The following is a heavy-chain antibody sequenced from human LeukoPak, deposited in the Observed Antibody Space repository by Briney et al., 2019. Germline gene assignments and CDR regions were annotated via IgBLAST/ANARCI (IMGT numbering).Heavy chain of an antibody. CDR3: ARGAPGSYCSGGSCPYFDY. CDR2: VNPNSGHT. CDR1: GYTFTSYD. V-gene: IGHV1-8*01. D-gene: IGHD2-15*01. Sequence: ASVKVSCKASGYTFTSYDVNWVRQATGQGLEWMGWVNPNSGHTGYAQKFQGRVTMTTNTSISTASMELSSLRSEDTAVYYCARGAPGSYCSGGSCPYFDYWGQGTLVSVSS. J-gene: IGHJ4*02.